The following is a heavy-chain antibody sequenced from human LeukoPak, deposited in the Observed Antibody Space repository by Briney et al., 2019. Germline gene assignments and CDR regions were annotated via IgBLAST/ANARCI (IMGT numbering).Heavy chain of an antibody. CDR1: GGSISSGDYY. CDR2: IYYSGST. V-gene: IGHV4-30-4*01. Sequence: SETLSLTYTVSGGSISSGDYYWSWIRQPPGKGLEWIGYIYYSGSTYYNPSLKSRVTISVDTSKNQFSLKLSSVTAADTAVCYCARAYDILTGPGWFDPWGQGTLVTVSS. J-gene: IGHJ5*02. CDR3: ARAYDILTGPGWFDP. D-gene: IGHD3-9*01.